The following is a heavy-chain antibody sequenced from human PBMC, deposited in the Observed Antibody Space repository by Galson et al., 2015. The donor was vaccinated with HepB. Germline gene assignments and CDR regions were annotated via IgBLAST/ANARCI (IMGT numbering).Heavy chain of an antibody. J-gene: IGHJ5*02. D-gene: IGHD2-2*01. CDR2: ISYDGRNK. CDR3: AKGGLEYQLLFDWFDP. V-gene: IGHV3-30*18. CDR1: GFTFSTYG. Sequence: SLRLSCAASGFTFSTYGIHWVRQAPGKGLEWVAVISYDGRNKYYADSVKGRFTISRDNSKNTLYLQMNSLRAEDTAVYYCAKGGLEYQLLFDWFDPWGQGTLVTVSS.